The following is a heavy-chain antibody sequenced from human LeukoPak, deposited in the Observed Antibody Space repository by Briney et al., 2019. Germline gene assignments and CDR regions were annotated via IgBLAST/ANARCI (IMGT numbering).Heavy chain of an antibody. Sequence: PSETLSLTCTVSGGSVSSDSSYWSWIRQPPGKGLEWIGYRYYRGSTNYNPSLKSRVTISVDTSKNQFSLKLSSVTAADTAVYYCATLGSFDYWGQGTLVTVSS. CDR2: RYYRGST. J-gene: IGHJ4*02. D-gene: IGHD7-27*01. CDR1: GGSVSSDSSY. CDR3: ATLGSFDY. V-gene: IGHV4-61*01.